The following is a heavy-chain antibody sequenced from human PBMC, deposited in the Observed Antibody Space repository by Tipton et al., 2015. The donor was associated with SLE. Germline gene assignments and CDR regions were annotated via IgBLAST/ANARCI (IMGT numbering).Heavy chain of an antibody. CDR3: VRLELPATKADY. D-gene: IGHD5-24*01. Sequence: TLSLTCNVSGGSISRSSNYWGWIRQPPGKGLEWSGGIYYSGSTSYNPSLKSRLTLSIDTSKNQFSLKLSSVTAADTAVYYCVRLELPATKADYWGPGTLVTVSS. J-gene: IGHJ4*02. CDR1: GGSISRSSNY. CDR2: IYYSGST. V-gene: IGHV4-39*07.